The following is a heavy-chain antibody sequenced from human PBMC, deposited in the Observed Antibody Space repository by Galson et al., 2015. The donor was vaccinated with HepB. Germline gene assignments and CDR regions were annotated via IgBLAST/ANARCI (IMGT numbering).Heavy chain of an antibody. CDR2: INYIGST. CDR3: ARHIEQRLVDYWYFDL. D-gene: IGHD6-13*01. Sequence: ETLSLTCSVSGDSISNGPYFWGWIRQSPGKGLQWIGAINYIGSTYYISSLQSRVTISVDSSKNQFSLKLTSVTAADTAVYYCARHIEQRLVDYWYFDLWGRGTLVTVSS. V-gene: IGHV4-39*01. CDR1: GDSISNGPYF. J-gene: IGHJ2*01.